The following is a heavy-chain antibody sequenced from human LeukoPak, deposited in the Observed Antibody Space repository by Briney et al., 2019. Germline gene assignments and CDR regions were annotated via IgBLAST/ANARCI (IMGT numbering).Heavy chain of an antibody. V-gene: IGHV4-59*08. CDR3: ARAPPNYYDSSGYLRE. CDR1: GGSISSYY. J-gene: IGHJ4*02. CDR2: IYYSGST. D-gene: IGHD3-22*01. Sequence: SETLSLTCTVSGGSISSYYWSWTRQPPGKGLEWIGYIYYSGSTNYNPSLKSRVTISVDTSKNQFSLKLSSVTAADTAVYYCARAPPNYYDSSGYLREWGQGTLVTVSS.